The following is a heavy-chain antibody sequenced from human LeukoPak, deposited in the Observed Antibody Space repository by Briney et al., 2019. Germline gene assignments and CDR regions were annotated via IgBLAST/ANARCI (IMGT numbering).Heavy chain of an antibody. J-gene: IGHJ6*03. CDR3: AKEEYSSGRRPSYFQAFYYYYYMDV. CDR1: GFTFSSYS. CDR2: INSDGSST. D-gene: IGHD6-19*01. Sequence: GGSLRLSCAASGFTFSSYSMNWVRQAPGKGLVWVSRINSDGSSTSYADSVKGRFTISRDNSKNTLYLQMNSLRAEDTAVYYCAKEEYSSGRRPSYFQAFYYYYYMDVWGKGTTVTISS. V-gene: IGHV3-74*01.